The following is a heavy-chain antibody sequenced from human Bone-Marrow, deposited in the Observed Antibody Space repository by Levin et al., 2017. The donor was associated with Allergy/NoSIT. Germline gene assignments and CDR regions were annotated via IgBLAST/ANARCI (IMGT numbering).Heavy chain of an antibody. Sequence: GGSLRLSCGASGFSFSGSDMHWVRQASGKGLEWVGRIRSETSSYETAYAASVKGRFTISRDDSKNTAYLQMNSLKTEDTAVYYCTRLTYKFDIIAYYDFDYWGQGTLVTVSS. V-gene: IGHV3-73*01. CDR1: GFSFSGSD. CDR3: TRLTYKFDIIAYYDFDY. D-gene: IGHD3-22*01. CDR2: IRSETSSYET. J-gene: IGHJ4*02.